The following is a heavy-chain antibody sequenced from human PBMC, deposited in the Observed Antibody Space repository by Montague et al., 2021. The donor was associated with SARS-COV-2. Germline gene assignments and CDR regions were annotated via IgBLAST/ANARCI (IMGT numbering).Heavy chain of an antibody. CDR3: ARLYIQKTLVGASRRRWFDP. Sequence: SETLSLTCTVSGGSISGYYWGWIRQPPGKGLESIGSISYTGSTSYNASLKSRVTMSVDTSKNEFSLRLSSVTASDTAVYYCARLYIQKTLVGASRRRWFDPWGQGTLVTVSS. V-gene: IGHV4-39*01. J-gene: IGHJ5*02. CDR2: ISYTGST. CDR1: GGSISGYY. D-gene: IGHD1-26*01.